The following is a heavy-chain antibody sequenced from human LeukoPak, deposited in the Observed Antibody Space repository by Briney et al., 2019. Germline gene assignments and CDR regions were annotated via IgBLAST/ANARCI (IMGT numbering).Heavy chain of an antibody. Sequence: PGGSLRLSCAASGFTFSDHYMDWVRQAPGEGLEWVGRIRNKANRYSTEYAASVKGRFTMTRDDSEKLLYLQMNSLKTEDTAVCYCVRPYGSGSFYTYFDHWGQGTLVTVSS. CDR1: GFTFSDHY. V-gene: IGHV3-72*01. CDR2: IRNKANRYST. CDR3: VRPYGSGSFYTYFDH. J-gene: IGHJ4*02. D-gene: IGHD3-10*01.